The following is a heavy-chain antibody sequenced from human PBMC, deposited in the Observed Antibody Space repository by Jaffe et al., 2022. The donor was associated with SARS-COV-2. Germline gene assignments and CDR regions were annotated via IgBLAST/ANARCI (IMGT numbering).Heavy chain of an antibody. V-gene: IGHV3-23*01. J-gene: IGHJ4*02. Sequence: EVQLLESGGGLVQPGGSLRLSCAASRFTFSNYAMTWVRQAPGKGLEWVSVICGGNNNTYYADSVKGRFTISRDNSKNTLYLQMNSLRVDDTAVYYCVKSSGASCYSGLDYWGQGTLVTVSS. D-gene: IGHD2-15*01. CDR2: ICGGNNNT. CDR3: VKSSGASCYSGLDY. CDR1: RFTFSNYA.